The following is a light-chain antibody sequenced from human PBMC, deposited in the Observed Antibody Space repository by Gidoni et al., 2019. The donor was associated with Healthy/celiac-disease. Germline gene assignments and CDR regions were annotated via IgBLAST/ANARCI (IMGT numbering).Light chain of an antibody. CDR1: QSVNSN. CDR3: QQYNNWPRT. CDR2: GAS. Sequence: IVLTPSPATLSVSPGERATLSCRASQSVNSNLAWYQQKPGQAPRLLSYGASTRATGIPARFSGSGSGTEFTLTISSLQSEDFAVYYCQQYNNWPRTFGQGTKLEIK. J-gene: IGKJ2*01. V-gene: IGKV3-15*01.